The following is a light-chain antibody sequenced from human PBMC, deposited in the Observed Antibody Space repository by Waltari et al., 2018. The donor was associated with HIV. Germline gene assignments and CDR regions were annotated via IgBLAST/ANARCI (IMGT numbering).Light chain of an antibody. CDR2: GAS. CDR1: QGIRNN. J-gene: IGKJ1*01. Sequence: DIQMTQSTSSLSASVGDRVTITCRASQGIRNNLGWFQQKPGKAPQSLIFGASSLHPGVPSRFSGSGSGTEFTLTISSLQPEDFATYYCLQHNNYPRTFGRGTKVEIK. CDR3: LQHNNYPRT. V-gene: IGKV1-17*01.